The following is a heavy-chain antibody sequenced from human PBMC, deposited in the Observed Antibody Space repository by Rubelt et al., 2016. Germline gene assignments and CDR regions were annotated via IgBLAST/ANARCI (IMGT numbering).Heavy chain of an antibody. V-gene: IGHV3-23*01. CDR3: VTFSGESSAYYMMWDC. D-gene: IGHD3-3*01. CDR2: ISGSGGST. Sequence: GGGLVQPGGSLRLSCAASGFTFSGYAMSWVRQAPGKGLEWVSAISGSGGSTYYADSVKGRFTISRDNPKNTLYLQMNSLRAEDTAVYHCVTFSGESSAYYMMWDCWGQGTLVTVSS. J-gene: IGHJ4*02. CDR1: GFTFSGYA.